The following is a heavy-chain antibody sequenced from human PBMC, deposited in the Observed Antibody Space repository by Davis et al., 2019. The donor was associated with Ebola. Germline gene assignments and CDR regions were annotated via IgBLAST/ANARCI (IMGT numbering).Heavy chain of an antibody. CDR3: VRQWFGETD. V-gene: IGHV3-23*01. Sequence: GESLKISCAASGFTFTSYAMSWVRKAPGKGLEWVSAISGSGGSTYYADSVKGRFTISRDNAKNSLYLQMNSLRDEDTAVYYCVRQWFGETDWGQGTLVTVSS. CDR2: ISGSGGST. J-gene: IGHJ4*02. CDR1: GFTFTSYA. D-gene: IGHD3-10*01.